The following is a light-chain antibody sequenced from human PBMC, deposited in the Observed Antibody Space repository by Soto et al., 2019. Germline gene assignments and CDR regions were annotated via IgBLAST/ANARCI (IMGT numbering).Light chain of an antibody. CDR3: QQTKSYPST. J-gene: IGKJ4*01. CDR1: QDISSS. CDR2: GAS. V-gene: IGKV1-13*02. Sequence: AIQLTQSPSSLIASVGDRVTITCRASQDISSSLAWYQQKAGKAPKLLIYGASILQSGVPSGFSGSGFGTDFTLTISSLRAEDFAIYFCQQTKSYPSTFGGGTKVDIK.